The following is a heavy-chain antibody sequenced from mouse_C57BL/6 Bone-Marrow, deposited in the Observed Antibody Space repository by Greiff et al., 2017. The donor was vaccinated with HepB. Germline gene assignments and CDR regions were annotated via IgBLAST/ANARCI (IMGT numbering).Heavy chain of an antibody. CDR1: GYTFTSYW. D-gene: IGHD2-4*01. J-gene: IGHJ2*01. CDR2: INPSNGGT. Sequence: QVQLQQPGTELVKPGASVKLSCKASGYTFTSYWMHWVKQRPGQGLEWIGNINPSNGGTNYNEKFKSKATLTVDTSSSTAYMQLSSLTSEDSAVYYCARWGSTMSTPYYFDYWGQGTTLTVSS. CDR3: ARWGSTMSTPYYFDY. V-gene: IGHV1-53*01.